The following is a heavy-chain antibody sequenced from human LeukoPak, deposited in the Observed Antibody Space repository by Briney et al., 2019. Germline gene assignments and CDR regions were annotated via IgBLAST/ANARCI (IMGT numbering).Heavy chain of an antibody. V-gene: IGHV3-11*01. D-gene: IGHD3-22*01. CDR3: ARGDSLDQ. Sequence: GGSLRLSCAASGFSFSDYDMSWIRHAPGEGLEWVSCISRSARTIYYADSVKGRFTISRDNSNNSLYLQMNSLRAEDTAVYYCARGDSLDQWGQGTLVTVSS. CDR2: ISRSARTI. J-gene: IGHJ4*02. CDR1: GFSFSDYD.